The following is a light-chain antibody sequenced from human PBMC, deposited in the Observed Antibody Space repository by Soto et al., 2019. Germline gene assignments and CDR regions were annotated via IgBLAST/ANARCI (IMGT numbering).Light chain of an antibody. CDR2: GAS. J-gene: IGKJ2*01. CDR1: QTISSN. V-gene: IGKV3-15*01. CDR3: QQYHNWPPQYT. Sequence: EIVMTQSPATLSVSPGERATLSCRASQTISSNLAWYQQKPGQAPRLLIHGASTRAAGVPARFSGSGSGTEFILTITSLQSEDFAVYYCQQYHNWPPQYTFGQGTQLQIK.